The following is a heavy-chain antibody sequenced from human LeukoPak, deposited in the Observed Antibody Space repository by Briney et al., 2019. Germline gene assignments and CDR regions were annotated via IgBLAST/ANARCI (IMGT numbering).Heavy chain of an antibody. Sequence: GGSLRLSCAASGFSVSDAYMSWVRQTPGKRLEWIGRIISKGDGGTTEYAALVEDRFIISRDDSKGTVYLQLNSLRTDDTAVYYCLAQYYFDFWGRGTLVTVSS. CDR2: IISKGDGGTT. CDR3: LAQYYFDF. D-gene: IGHD5-24*01. J-gene: IGHJ4*02. V-gene: IGHV3-15*01. CDR1: GFSVSDAY.